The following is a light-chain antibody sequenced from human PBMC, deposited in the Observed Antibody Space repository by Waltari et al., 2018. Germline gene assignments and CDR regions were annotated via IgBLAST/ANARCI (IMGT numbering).Light chain of an antibody. J-gene: IGKJ4*01. V-gene: IGKV1-13*02. Sequence: AIQLTQSPSSLSASERDRVSITCRASQGIGRALAWDQQKPGKPPGLLIYDASSLESGVPSRFSGSGSGRDFTLTISSLQPEDFATYYCHQFYTYPLTFGGGTKVDIK. CDR3: HQFYTYPLT. CDR1: QGIGRA. CDR2: DAS.